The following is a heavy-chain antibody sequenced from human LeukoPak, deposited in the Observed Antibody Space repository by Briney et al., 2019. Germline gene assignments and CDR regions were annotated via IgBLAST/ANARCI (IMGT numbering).Heavy chain of an antibody. Sequence: SETLSLTCAVYGGSFSGYYWSWIRQPPGKGLEWIGEINHSGSTNYNTSLKSRVTISVDTSKNQFSLKLSSVTAADTAVYYCARENTMVQGVVTRYFDFWGQGTLVTVSS. V-gene: IGHV4-34*01. CDR1: GGSFSGYY. J-gene: IGHJ4*02. CDR2: INHSGST. CDR3: ARENTMVQGVVTRYFDF. D-gene: IGHD3-10*01.